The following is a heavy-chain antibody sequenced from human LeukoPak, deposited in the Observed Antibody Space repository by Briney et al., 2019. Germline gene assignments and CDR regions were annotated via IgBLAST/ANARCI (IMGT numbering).Heavy chain of an antibody. CDR3: ARDWGYYDSSGYVAFDI. V-gene: IGHV1-69*04. CDR2: IIPIFGIA. D-gene: IGHD3-22*01. J-gene: IGHJ3*02. CDR1: GGTFSSCA. Sequence: SVKVSCKASGGTFSSCAISWVRQAPGQGLEWMGRIIPIFGIANYAQKFQGRVTITADKSTSTAYMELSSLRSGDTAVYYCARDWGYYDSSGYVAFDIWGQGTMVTVSS.